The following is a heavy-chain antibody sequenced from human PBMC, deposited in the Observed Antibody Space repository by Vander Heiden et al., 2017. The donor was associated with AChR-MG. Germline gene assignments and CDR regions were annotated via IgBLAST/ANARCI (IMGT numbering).Heavy chain of an antibody. CDR2: VSSGGTT. V-gene: IGHV4-39*01. D-gene: IGHD2-15*01. Sequence: QLQLQESGPGLMKPSETLSLTCSVSGDSISSSSYFWGWIRQSPGLGLEWIATVSSGGTTNYDLSLRSRASISIDTSKNHFSLELTSVTAADTAVYYCARQTTYPVVEMIIAPYFDHWGQGLPVTVSS. J-gene: IGHJ4*02. CDR3: ARQTTYPVVEMIIAPYFDH. CDR1: GDSISSSSYF.